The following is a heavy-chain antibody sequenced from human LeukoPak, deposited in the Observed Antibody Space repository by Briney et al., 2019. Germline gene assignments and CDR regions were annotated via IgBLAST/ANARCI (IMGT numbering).Heavy chain of an antibody. CDR3: AKVMSGWSGFDP. Sequence: LSLTCTVSGDFISTYYWSWIRQPPGKGLEWVSAISGSGGSTYYADSVKGRFTISRDNSKNTLYLQMNSLRAEDTAVYYCAKVMSGWSGFDPWGQGTLVTVSS. D-gene: IGHD6-19*01. J-gene: IGHJ5*02. CDR1: GDFISTYY. CDR2: ISGSGGST. V-gene: IGHV3-23*01.